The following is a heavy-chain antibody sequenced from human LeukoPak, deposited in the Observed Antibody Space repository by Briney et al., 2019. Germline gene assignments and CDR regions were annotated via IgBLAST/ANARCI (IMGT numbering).Heavy chain of an antibody. D-gene: IGHD3-16*01. CDR3: ARDRHYDYVWGSYAPDYFDY. CDR1: GFTFSSYS. J-gene: IGHJ4*02. V-gene: IGHV3-48*04. CDR2: ISSSSSTI. Sequence: GGSLRLSCAASGFTFSSYSTNWVRQAPGKGLEWVSYISSSSSTIYYADSVKGRFTISRDNAKNSLYLQMNSLRAEDTAVYYCARDRHYDYVWGSYAPDYFDYWGQGTLVTVSS.